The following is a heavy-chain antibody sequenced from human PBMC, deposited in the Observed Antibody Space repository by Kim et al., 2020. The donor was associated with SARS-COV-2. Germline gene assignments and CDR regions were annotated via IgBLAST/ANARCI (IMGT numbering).Heavy chain of an antibody. D-gene: IGHD2-2*01. CDR1: GGTFSSYA. CDR3: ARAARDCSSTSCITRNPYYYYGMDV. J-gene: IGHJ6*02. Sequence: SVKVSCKASGGTFSSYAINWVRQAPGQGLEWMGGIIPIFGTANYAQKFQGRVTITADESTSTAYMELSSLRSEDTAVYYCARAARDCSSTSCITRNPYYYYGMDVWGQGTTVTVSS. V-gene: IGHV1-69*13. CDR2: IIPIFGTA.